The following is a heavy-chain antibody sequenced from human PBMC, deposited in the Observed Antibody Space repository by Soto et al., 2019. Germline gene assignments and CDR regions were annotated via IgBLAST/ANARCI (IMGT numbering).Heavy chain of an antibody. CDR2: TYYRSQWHN. D-gene: IGHD2-2*01. V-gene: IGHV6-1*01. Sequence: PSQTLSLTCAIAGDSVSSNSAAWHWIRQSPSRGLEWLGKTYYRSQWHNDYAVSLKSRIAINSDTSKNQFSLQLNSVTPEDTAVYYCARGHNYALGYWGQGTLVTVSS. CDR3: ARGHNYALGY. CDR1: GDSVSSNSAA. J-gene: IGHJ4*02.